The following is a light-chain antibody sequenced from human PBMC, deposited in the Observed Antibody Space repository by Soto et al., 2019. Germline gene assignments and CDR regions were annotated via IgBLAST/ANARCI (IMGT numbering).Light chain of an antibody. Sequence: DIQMTQSPSPLSASVGDRVTITCRASQVIRNYLGWYQQKPGKAPKRLIYAASTLELGVPSRFSGSGSGTEFTLTISSLQPEDFATYYFLQHNSYPQTFGQGTKVEIK. J-gene: IGKJ1*01. V-gene: IGKV1-17*01. CDR1: QVIRNY. CDR2: AAS. CDR3: LQHNSYPQT.